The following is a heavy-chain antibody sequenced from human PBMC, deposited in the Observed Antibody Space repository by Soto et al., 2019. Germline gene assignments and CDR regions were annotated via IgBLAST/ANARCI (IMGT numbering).Heavy chain of an antibody. J-gene: IGHJ4*02. CDR3: ARGGIAAAAPPDY. CDR1: GGSISSGGYY. V-gene: IGHV4-31*03. D-gene: IGHD6-13*01. Sequence: PSETLSLTCTVSGGSISSGGYYWSWIRQHPGKGLEWIGYIYYSGSTYYKPSLKSRVTISIDTSKNQISLKLSSVTAADKDMNYCARGGIAAAAPPDYWGQGTLVTVSS. CDR2: IYYSGST.